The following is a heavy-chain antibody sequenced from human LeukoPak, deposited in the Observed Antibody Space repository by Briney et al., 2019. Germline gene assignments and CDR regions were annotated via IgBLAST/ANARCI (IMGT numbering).Heavy chain of an antibody. Sequence: SETLSLTCTVSGGSIGSYYWSWIRQPPGKGLEWIGYIYSSGSTNYNPSLKSRVTISVDTSKNQFSLKLSSVTAADTAVYYCARKRTYYYGSGSYSLYYYYGMDVWGQGTTVTVSS. J-gene: IGHJ6*02. V-gene: IGHV4-59*12. D-gene: IGHD3-10*01. CDR1: GGSIGSYY. CDR2: IYSSGST. CDR3: ARKRTYYYGSGSYSLYYYYGMDV.